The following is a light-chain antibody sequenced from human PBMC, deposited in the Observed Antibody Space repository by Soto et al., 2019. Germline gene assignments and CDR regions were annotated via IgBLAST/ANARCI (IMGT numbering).Light chain of an antibody. CDR1: SSNIKTNG. J-gene: IGLJ2*01. CDR2: SNS. CDR3: STWDDSLNGLI. Sequence: QSVLAQPPSASGTPGQTVIISCSGGSSNIKTNGVSWYQQVPGAAPKLLIYSNSQRPSGAPDRFSGSKSGTSASLAISGLQSEDEATYHCSTWDDSLNGLIFGGGTKLTVL. V-gene: IGLV1-44*01.